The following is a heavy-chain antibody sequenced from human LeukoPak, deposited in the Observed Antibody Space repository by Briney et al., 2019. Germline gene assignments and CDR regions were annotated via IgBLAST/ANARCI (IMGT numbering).Heavy chain of an antibody. CDR2: ISAFNGNT. CDR3: ARDFCSSTSCYFDS. D-gene: IGHD2-2*01. V-gene: IGHV1-18*01. CDR1: GYSFTTYG. Sequence: VSVKVSCKASGYSFTTYGITWVRQAPGQGLEWMGWISAFNGNTNYAQKLQGRVTMTTDTSTSTAYMELRSLRSDDAAVYYCARDFCSSTSCYFDSWGQGTLVTVSS. J-gene: IGHJ4*02.